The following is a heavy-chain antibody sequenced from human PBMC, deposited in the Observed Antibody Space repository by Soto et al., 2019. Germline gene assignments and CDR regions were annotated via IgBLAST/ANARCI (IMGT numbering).Heavy chain of an antibody. J-gene: IGHJ4*02. CDR1: GGSISSSSYY. Sequence: SETLSLTCTVSGGSISSSSYYWSWIRQPPGKGLEWIGYIYYTGSTKYNPSLKSRVTISVDTSRNQFSLKLSSVTAADTAVYYCARDLITFGGVIATPLGYWGQGTLVTVSS. D-gene: IGHD3-16*02. CDR2: IYYTGST. CDR3: ARDLITFGGVIATPLGY. V-gene: IGHV4-61*01.